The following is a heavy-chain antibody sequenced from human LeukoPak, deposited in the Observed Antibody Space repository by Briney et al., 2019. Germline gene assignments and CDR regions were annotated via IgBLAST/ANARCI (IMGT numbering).Heavy chain of an antibody. V-gene: IGHV4-59*01. D-gene: IGHD3-10*01. J-gene: IGHJ4*02. CDR1: GVSISSYY. CDR2: IYYSGST. CDR3: ARGPSMVPFEY. Sequence: SETLSLTCTVSGVSISSYYWSWIRQPPGKGLEWIGYIYYSGSTNYNPSLKSRVTISVDTSKNQFSLKLSSVTAADTAVYYCARGPSMVPFEYWGQGTLVTVSS.